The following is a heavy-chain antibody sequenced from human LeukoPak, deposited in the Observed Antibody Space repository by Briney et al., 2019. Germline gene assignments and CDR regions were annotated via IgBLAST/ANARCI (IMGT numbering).Heavy chain of an antibody. CDR1: GFTFSSYS. V-gene: IGHV3-21*01. CDR2: IGSSSSYI. CDR3: ARDSSFDFDY. J-gene: IGHJ4*02. Sequence: GGSLRLSCAASGFTFSSYSMNWVRQAPGKGLEWVSSIGSSSSYIYYADSVKGRFTISRDNAKNSLYLQMNSLRAEDTAVYYCARDSSFDFDYWGQGTLVTVSS. D-gene: IGHD6-6*01.